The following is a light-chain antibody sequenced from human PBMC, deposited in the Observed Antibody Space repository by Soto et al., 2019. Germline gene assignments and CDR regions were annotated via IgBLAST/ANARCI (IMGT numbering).Light chain of an antibody. J-gene: IGLJ2*01. Sequence: QSVLTQPASVSGSPGQSITISCTGISSDVGDYTYVSWYQHHPGKAPKLMIFDVSSRPSGVSNRFSGSKSGNTASLTISGLQAEDEADYYCASKRTSTSWVFGGGTKLTVL. CDR2: DVS. V-gene: IGLV2-14*03. CDR3: ASKRTSTSWV. CDR1: SSDVGDYTY.